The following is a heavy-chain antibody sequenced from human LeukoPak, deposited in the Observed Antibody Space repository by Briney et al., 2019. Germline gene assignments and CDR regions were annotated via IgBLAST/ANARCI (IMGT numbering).Heavy chain of an antibody. Sequence: SQTLSLTCTVSGGSISSGGYYWSWIRQHPGKGLEWIAYIYYTGSTYYNPSLKSRLTISVDTSKNHFSLRLSSMTAADTAVYYCARMPSSSSYFDYWGQGTLVTVSS. J-gene: IGHJ4*02. D-gene: IGHD6-6*01. CDR3: ARMPSSSSYFDY. CDR2: IYYTGST. V-gene: IGHV4-31*03. CDR1: GGSISSGGYY.